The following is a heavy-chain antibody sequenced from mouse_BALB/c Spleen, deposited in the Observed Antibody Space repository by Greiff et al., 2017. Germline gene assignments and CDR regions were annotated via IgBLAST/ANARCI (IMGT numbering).Heavy chain of an antibody. CDR2: IRNKANGYTT. D-gene: IGHD1-1*01. V-gene: IGHV7-3*02. CDR3: ARRVYGSMDY. CDR1: GFTFTDYY. J-gene: IGHJ4*01. Sequence: DVQLQESGGGLVQPGGSLRLSCATSGFTFTDYYMSWVRQPPGKALEWLGFIRNKANGYTTEYSASVKGRFTISRDNSQSILYLQMNTLRAEDSATYYCARRVYGSMDYWGQGTSVTVSS.